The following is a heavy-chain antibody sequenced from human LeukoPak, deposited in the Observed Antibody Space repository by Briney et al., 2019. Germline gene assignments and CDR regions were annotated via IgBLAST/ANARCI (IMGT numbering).Heavy chain of an antibody. CDR3: ARDRKFVVVVPAASDAFDI. J-gene: IGHJ3*02. V-gene: IGHV4-4*07. CDR1: GGSISSYY. D-gene: IGHD2-2*01. Sequence: SETLSLSCTVSGGSISSYYWSWIRQPAGKGLEWIGRIYTSGSTNYNPSLKSRVTMSVDTSKNQFSLKLSSVTAADTAVYYCARDRKFVVVVPAASDAFDIWGQGTVVTVSS. CDR2: IYTSGST.